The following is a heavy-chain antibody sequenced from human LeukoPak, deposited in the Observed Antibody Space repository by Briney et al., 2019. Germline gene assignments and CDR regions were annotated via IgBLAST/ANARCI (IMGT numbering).Heavy chain of an antibody. CDR2: ISWNSASV. V-gene: IGHV3-9*01. CDR1: GFTFDDYG. CDR3: AKDYGYSSSWYDY. Sequence: GGSLRPSCEASGFTFDDYGMHWVRQAPGKGLERVSTISWNSASVGYVDSVKGRFTISRDNAKKTLYLQMNSLRPEDTALYYCAKDYGYSSSWYDYWGQGTLVTVSS. D-gene: IGHD6-13*01. J-gene: IGHJ4*02.